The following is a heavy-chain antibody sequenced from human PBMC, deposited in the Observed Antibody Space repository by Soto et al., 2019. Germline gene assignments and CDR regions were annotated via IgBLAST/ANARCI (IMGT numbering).Heavy chain of an antibody. CDR3: ARHGGSYSFDY. CDR1: GGSTSSYY. D-gene: IGHD1-26*01. CDR2: NSYSGST. Sequence: QVQLQESGPGLVKPSETLSPTCTVTGGSTSSYYWSWLRQPPGKGLEWIGYNSYSGSTDYNPSLKSRVTISVDTSKNQFSLKLSSATAADTAVYYCARHGGSYSFDYWGQGTLVTVSS. J-gene: IGHJ4*02. V-gene: IGHV4-59*08.